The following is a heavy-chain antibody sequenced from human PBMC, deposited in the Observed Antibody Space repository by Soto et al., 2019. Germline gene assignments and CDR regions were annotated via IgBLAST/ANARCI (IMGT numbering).Heavy chain of an antibody. D-gene: IGHD2-2*01. CDR2: IIPIFGTA. J-gene: IGHJ5*02. CDR1: GGTFSSYA. CDR3: ARDLGYCSSTSCYGYWFDP. Sequence: GASVKVSCKASGGTFSSYAISWVRQAPGQGLEWMGGIIPIFGTANYAQKFQGRVTITADESTSTAYMELSSLRSEDTAVYYCARDLGYCSSTSCYGYWFDPWGQGTLVTVSS. V-gene: IGHV1-69*13.